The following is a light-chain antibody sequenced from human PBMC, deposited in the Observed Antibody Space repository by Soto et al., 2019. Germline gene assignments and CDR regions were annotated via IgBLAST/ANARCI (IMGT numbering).Light chain of an antibody. CDR2: LNSDGSH. J-gene: IGLJ2*01. Sequence: QSVLTQSPSASASLGASVKLTCTLSSGHSSYAIAWHQQQPEKGPRYLMKLNSDGSHSKGDGIPDRFSGSSSGDERYLTISSLQSEDEADYYCQTWGTGAVVFVGGTKLTVL. CDR1: SGHSSYA. V-gene: IGLV4-69*01. CDR3: QTWGTGAVV.